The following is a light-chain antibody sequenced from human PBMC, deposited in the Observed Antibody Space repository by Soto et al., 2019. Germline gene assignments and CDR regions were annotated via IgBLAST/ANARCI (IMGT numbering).Light chain of an antibody. CDR3: QQYNNWPIT. CDR1: QSVSSY. CDR2: GAS. V-gene: IGKV3-15*01. Sequence: ILLTHSAATLSLSPGEKATLSFRASQSVSSYLAWYQQKPGQAPRLLIYGASTRATGIPARFSGSGSGTEFTLTISSLQSEDFAVYYCQQYNNWPITFGQGTRLEI. J-gene: IGKJ5*01.